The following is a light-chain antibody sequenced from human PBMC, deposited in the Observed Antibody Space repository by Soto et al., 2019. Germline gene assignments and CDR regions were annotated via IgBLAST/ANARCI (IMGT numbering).Light chain of an antibody. CDR3: QQYGSSPLT. Sequence: VLTQSPVTLSLAPGERGTLFCRASQSVRDDYLAWYQQKPGQTPRLLIYGASNRATGIPDRFSGSGSGTDFTLTISRLEPEDSAVFYCQQYGSSPLTFGQGTKVDIK. V-gene: IGKV3-20*01. CDR2: GAS. CDR1: QSVRDDY. J-gene: IGKJ1*01.